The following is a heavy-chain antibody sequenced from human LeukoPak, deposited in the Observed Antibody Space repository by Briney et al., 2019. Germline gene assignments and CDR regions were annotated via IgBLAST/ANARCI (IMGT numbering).Heavy chain of an antibody. D-gene: IGHD5-12*01. V-gene: IGHV3-48*01. Sequence: GGSLRLSCAASGFTFSSYSMNWVRQAPGKGLDGVSYSSSSSSTIYYADSVKGRFTISRDNANHSLYLQMNSLRAEGTAVYYCARAVGAEYSGYDFFYWGQGTLVTVSS. J-gene: IGHJ4*02. CDR2: SSSSSSTI. CDR1: GFTFSSYS. CDR3: ARAVGAEYSGYDFFY.